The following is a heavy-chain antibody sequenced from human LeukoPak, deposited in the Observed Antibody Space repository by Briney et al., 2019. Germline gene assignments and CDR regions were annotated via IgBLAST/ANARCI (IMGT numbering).Heavy chain of an antibody. CDR3: ATGSHVRVYDSSTYYGHY. J-gene: IGHJ4*02. CDR1: GYTFTSYY. V-gene: IGHV1-46*01. D-gene: IGHD3-22*01. CDR2: INPNRGST. Sequence: GASVKVSCKASGYTFTSYYMYWVRQAPGQGLEWMGIINPNRGSTSYAQKFQGRVTMTRDMSTSTVYMELSSLRSEDTAIYYCATGSHVRVYDSSTYYGHYWGQGTLVTASS.